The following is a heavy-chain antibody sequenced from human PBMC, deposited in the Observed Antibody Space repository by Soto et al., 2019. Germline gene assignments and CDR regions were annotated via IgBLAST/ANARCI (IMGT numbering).Heavy chain of an antibody. CDR1: GGSISSSSYY. CDR3: ARSFYP. CDR2: INHSGST. V-gene: IGHV4-39*07. Sequence: SETLSLTCTVSGGSISSSSYYWGWIRQPPGKGLEWIGSINHSGSTNYNPSLKSRVTISVDTSKNHLFLTLNSVTAADTAVYYCARSFYPWGQGTLVTVSS. J-gene: IGHJ5*02.